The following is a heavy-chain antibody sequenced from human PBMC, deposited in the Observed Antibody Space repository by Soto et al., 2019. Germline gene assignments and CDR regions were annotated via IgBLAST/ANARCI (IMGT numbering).Heavy chain of an antibody. CDR2: ISYDGSNK. Sequence: GGSLRLSCAASGFTFSSYAMHWVRQAPGKGLEWVAVISYDGSNKYYADSVKGRFTISRDNSKNTLYLQMNSLRAEDTAVYYCASIGVATYYYDSSGYDNFDYWGQGTLVTVSS. D-gene: IGHD3-22*01. J-gene: IGHJ4*02. V-gene: IGHV3-30-3*01. CDR1: GFTFSSYA. CDR3: ASIGVATYYYDSSGYDNFDY.